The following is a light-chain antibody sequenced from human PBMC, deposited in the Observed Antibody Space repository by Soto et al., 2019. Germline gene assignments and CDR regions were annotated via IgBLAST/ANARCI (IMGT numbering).Light chain of an antibody. Sequence: EIELTQSPGTLSLSPGERATLSCRTSQSISSRHLAWYQQRPGRAPRLLIYDSSKRATGIPDRFSGSGSGTDFTLTISRLEPEDFAMYYCQQYGRTFGLGNKGDIK. CDR3: QQYGRT. J-gene: IGKJ1*01. CDR1: QSISSRH. V-gene: IGKV3-20*01. CDR2: DSS.